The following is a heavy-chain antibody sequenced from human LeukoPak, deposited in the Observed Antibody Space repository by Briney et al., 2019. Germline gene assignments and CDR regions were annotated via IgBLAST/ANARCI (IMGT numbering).Heavy chain of an antibody. J-gene: IGHJ5*02. Sequence: SETLSLTCAVYGGSFSGYYWSWIRQPPGKGLEWIGEINHSGSTNYNPSLKSRVTISVDTSKNQFSLELSSVTAADTAVYYCARAGYYDFWSGYRKYNWFDPWGQGTLVTVSS. CDR2: INHSGST. CDR1: GGSFSGYY. CDR3: ARAGYYDFWSGYRKYNWFDP. D-gene: IGHD3-3*01. V-gene: IGHV4-34*01.